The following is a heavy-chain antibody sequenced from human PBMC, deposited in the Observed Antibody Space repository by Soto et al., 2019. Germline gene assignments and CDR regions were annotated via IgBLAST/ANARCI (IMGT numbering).Heavy chain of an antibody. D-gene: IGHD1-26*01. CDR3: ARGVSAGVDY. CDR2: MQPSTGRT. V-gene: IGHV1-8*01. Sequence: ASVKVSCKASGYSFTSLDINWVRQTAGQGLEWMGWMQPSTGRTGYAQKFQGRVTMTRNTSINTAYMELTTLTSDDTAFYYCARGVSAGVDYWGQGTLVTVSS. CDR1: GYSFTSLD. J-gene: IGHJ4*02.